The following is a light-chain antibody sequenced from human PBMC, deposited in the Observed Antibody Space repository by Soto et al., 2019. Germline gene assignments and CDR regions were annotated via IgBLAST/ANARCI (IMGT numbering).Light chain of an antibody. Sequence: QSALTQPASVSGSPGQSITISCTGTSSDVGGYNYVSWCQQHPGKAPKLMIYDVSNRPSGVSNRFSGSKSGNTASLTISGLQAEDEADYYRSSYTSSSTPVVFGGGTKLTVL. CDR1: SSDVGGYNY. CDR3: SSYTSSSTPVV. V-gene: IGLV2-14*01. CDR2: DVS. J-gene: IGLJ2*01.